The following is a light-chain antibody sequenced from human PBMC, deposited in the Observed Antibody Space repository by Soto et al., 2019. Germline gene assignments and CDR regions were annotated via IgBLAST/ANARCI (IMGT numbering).Light chain of an antibody. CDR3: SAWDDSLNCPV. Sequence: QSVLTQPPSASGTPGQRVTVSCSGSRSNIGSHPVHWYQQLPGTAPKLLIFNKNLRPSGVPDRFSGSKSGTSASLAISGLQSEDEAHYYCSAWDDSLNCPVFGGGTKLTVL. V-gene: IGLV1-44*01. CDR1: RSNIGSHP. J-gene: IGLJ3*02. CDR2: NKN.